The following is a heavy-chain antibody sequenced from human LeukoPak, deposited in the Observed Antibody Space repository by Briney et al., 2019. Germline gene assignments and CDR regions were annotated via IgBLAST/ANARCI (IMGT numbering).Heavy chain of an antibody. J-gene: IGHJ6*02. CDR1: GYTFTGYY. CDR2: INPNSGGT. Sequence: VASVKVSCKASGYTFTGYYMHWVRQAPGQVLEWMGWINPNSGGTNYAQKFQGRVTMTRDTSISTAYMELSRLRSDDTAVYYCARLGVLRFLEWPSTYYYYGMDVWGQGTTVTVSS. V-gene: IGHV1-2*02. D-gene: IGHD3-3*01. CDR3: ARLGVLRFLEWPSTYYYYGMDV.